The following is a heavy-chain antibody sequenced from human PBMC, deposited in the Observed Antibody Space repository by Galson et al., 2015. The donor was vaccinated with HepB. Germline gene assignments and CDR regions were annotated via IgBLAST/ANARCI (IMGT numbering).Heavy chain of an antibody. J-gene: IGHJ6*02. V-gene: IGHV1-46*04. CDR1: GYTFTSYY. Sequence: SVKVSCKASGYTFTSYYMHWVRRAPGQGLEWMGIINPSGGSTSYAQKLQGRVTMTRDTSTSTVYMELSSLRSEDTAVYYCAREPTRGGSGSYYNYYYYGMDVWGQGTTVTVSS. CDR3: AREPTRGGSGSYYNYYYYGMDV. CDR2: INPSGGST. D-gene: IGHD3-10*01.